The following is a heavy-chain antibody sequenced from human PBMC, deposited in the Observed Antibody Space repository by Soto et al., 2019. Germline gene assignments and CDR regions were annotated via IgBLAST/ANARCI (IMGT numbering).Heavy chain of an antibody. V-gene: IGHV4-30-4*01. CDR2: IHDGGST. CDR1: GGSISNVNDC. J-gene: IGHJ4*02. Sequence: QVQLQESGPGLVKPSETLSLTCTVSGGSISNVNDCWSWIRQSPDKGLEWIGHIHDGGSTYNNPSLKSRITIAVDTSTNQLSLKLSSVSVADTAVYYCARGPSGDKVDYWGQGILVTVSS. D-gene: IGHD7-27*01. CDR3: ARGPSGDKVDY.